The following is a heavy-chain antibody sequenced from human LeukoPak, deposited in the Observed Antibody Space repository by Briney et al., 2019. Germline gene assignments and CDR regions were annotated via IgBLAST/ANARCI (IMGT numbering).Heavy chain of an antibody. Sequence: GESLRISCKGSGYSFTSYWISWVRPMPGKGLEGMGRIYPSDSYTNYSPSFQGHVPISADKSISTAYLQWSSLKASDTAMYYCARPDPDRYCSGGSCYGLWGQGTLVTVSS. D-gene: IGHD2-15*01. V-gene: IGHV5-10-1*01. CDR3: ARPDPDRYCSGGSCYGL. CDR2: IYPSDSYT. J-gene: IGHJ4*02. CDR1: GYSFTSYW.